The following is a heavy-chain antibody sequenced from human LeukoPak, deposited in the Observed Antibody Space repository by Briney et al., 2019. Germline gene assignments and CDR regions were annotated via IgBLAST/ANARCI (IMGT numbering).Heavy chain of an antibody. J-gene: IGHJ1*01. Sequence: PSETLSLTCAVYGGSFSGYYWSWIRQPPGKGLEWIGEINHSGSTNYNPSLKSRVTISVDTSKNQFSQKLSSVTAADTAVYYCARGTVAGRRGDFQHWGQGTLVTVSS. CDR1: GGSFSGYY. D-gene: IGHD6-19*01. V-gene: IGHV4-34*01. CDR3: ARGTVAGRRGDFQH. CDR2: INHSGST.